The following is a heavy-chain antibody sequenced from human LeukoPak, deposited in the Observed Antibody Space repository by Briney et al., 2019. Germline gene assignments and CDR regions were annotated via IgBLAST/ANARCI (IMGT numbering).Heavy chain of an antibody. D-gene: IGHD1-26*01. CDR3: AREGNNLGATYGSFDY. CDR2: ISYDGSNK. J-gene: IGHJ4*02. CDR1: GFTFSSYG. Sequence: PGGSLRLSCAASGFTFSSYGMHWVRQAPGKGLEWVAVISYDGSNKYYADSVKGRFTISRDNSKNTLYLQMNSLRAEDTAVYYCAREGNNLGATYGSFDYWGQGTLVTVSS. V-gene: IGHV3-30*03.